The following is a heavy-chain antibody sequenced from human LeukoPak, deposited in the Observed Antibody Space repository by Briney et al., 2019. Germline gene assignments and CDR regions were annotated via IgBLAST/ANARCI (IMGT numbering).Heavy chain of an antibody. CDR1: RFTFSNYA. Sequence: GGSLRLSCAASRFTFSNYAMSWVRQAPGKGLEWVSAISGSGGSTYYADSVKGRFTISRDNSKNTLYLQMNSLRAEDTAVYYRAKVEVTYYYDSSGYLDYWGQGTLVTVSS. D-gene: IGHD3-22*01. CDR2: ISGSGGST. V-gene: IGHV3-23*01. J-gene: IGHJ4*02. CDR3: AKVEVTYYYDSSGYLDY.